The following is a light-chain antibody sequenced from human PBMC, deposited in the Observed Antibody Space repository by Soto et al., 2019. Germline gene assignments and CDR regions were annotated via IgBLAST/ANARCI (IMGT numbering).Light chain of an antibody. Sequence: IQMTQSPASLSASIGDQVTITCRASQDILKYLNWYQQKSGQAPKILMFETSSLERRVPTRFKGSGYGTSFSLTIDSLQPDDFATYFCQQSYNAPYTFGQGT. CDR1: QDILKY. CDR2: ETS. J-gene: IGKJ2*01. V-gene: IGKV1-39*01. CDR3: QQSYNAPYT.